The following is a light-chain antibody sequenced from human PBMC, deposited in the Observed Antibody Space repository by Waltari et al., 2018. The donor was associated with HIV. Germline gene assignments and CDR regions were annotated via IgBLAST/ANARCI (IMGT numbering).Light chain of an antibody. J-gene: IGKJ3*01. CDR2: DAS. Sequence: EAVMTQSPATLSVSPGDRATLSCKASQSVSSNLAWYQQKPGQAPRFLIYDASTRATGIPARFSGSGSGTEFTLTISSLQSEDFAIYYCQEYNKWPVTFGPGTKVDIK. CDR1: QSVSSN. CDR3: QEYNKWPVT. V-gene: IGKV3-15*01.